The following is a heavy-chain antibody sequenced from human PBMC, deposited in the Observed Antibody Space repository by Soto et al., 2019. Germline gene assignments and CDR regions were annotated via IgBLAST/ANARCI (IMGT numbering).Heavy chain of an antibody. Sequence: HGESLKISCKGSGYSFTSYWISWVRQMPGKGLEWMGRTDPSDSYTNYSPSFQGHVTISADKSISTAYLQWSSLKASDTAMYYCARPRVYDSSGHPSDAFDIWGQGTMVTVSS. J-gene: IGHJ3*02. CDR3: ARPRVYDSSGHPSDAFDI. CDR1: GYSFTSYW. CDR2: TDPSDSYT. D-gene: IGHD3-22*01. V-gene: IGHV5-10-1*01.